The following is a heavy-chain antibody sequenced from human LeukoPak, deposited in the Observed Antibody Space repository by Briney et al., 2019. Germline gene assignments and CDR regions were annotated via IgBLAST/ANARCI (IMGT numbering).Heavy chain of an antibody. Sequence: GGSLTLSCGVSGFTFNNYAMSWVPGAPAGGLEWVAAIGISGRSTYEADSVKGRFTVSRDNYKNTLHLQMNNVRVEDTDIYFCAKESTARKWLVSGNFDYWGQGTQVTVS. J-gene: IGHJ4*02. D-gene: IGHD3-10*01. CDR3: AKESTARKWLVSGNFDY. V-gene: IGHV3-23*01. CDR1: GFTFNNYA. CDR2: IGISGRST.